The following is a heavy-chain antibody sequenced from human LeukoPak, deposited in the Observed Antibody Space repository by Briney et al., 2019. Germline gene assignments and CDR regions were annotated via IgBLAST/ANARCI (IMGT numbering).Heavy chain of an antibody. Sequence: GASVKVSRKASGYTFTGYYMHWVRQAPGQGLEWMGWINPNSGGTNYAQKFQGRVTMTRDTSISTVYMELSRLRSDDTAVYYCAREAEDSSGPSYYFDYWGQGTLVTVSS. CDR1: GYTFTGYY. CDR3: AREAEDSSGPSYYFDY. V-gene: IGHV1-2*02. J-gene: IGHJ4*02. CDR2: INPNSGGT. D-gene: IGHD6-19*01.